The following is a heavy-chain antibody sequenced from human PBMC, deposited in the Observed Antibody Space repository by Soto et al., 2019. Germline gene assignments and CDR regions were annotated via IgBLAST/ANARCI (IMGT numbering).Heavy chain of an antibody. Sequence: QVRLEESGGGVVQPGRSLRLSCAASGFSFSRNGMHWVRQTPEKGLEWVAVISHDGTDQRYADSVRGRFSISRDDSKNTVFLQMNSLGPDDTAVYFCARDGYCGTEKCYSGLPDYWGQGTLVTVSS. V-gene: IGHV3-30*03. CDR2: ISHDGTDQ. CDR3: ARDGYCGTEKCYSGLPDY. D-gene: IGHD2-2*03. CDR1: GFSFSRNG. J-gene: IGHJ4*02.